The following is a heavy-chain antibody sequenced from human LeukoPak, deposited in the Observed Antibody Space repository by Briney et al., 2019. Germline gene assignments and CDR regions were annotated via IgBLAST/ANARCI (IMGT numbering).Heavy chain of an antibody. CDR3: AKGFYDSSGYYLSGKGYY. D-gene: IGHD3-22*01. Sequence: GGSLRLSCAASGFTFDDYAMHWVRQAPGKGLEWVAFIRYDGSNKYYADSVKGRFTISRDNSKNTLYLQMNSLRAEDTAVYYCAKGFYDSSGYYLSGKGYYWGQGTLVTVSS. CDR1: GFTFDDYA. V-gene: IGHV3-30*02. J-gene: IGHJ4*02. CDR2: IRYDGSNK.